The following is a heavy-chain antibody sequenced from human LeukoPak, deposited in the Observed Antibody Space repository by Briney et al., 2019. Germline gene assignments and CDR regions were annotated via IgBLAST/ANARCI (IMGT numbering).Heavy chain of an antibody. CDR3: ARGPLSDFWSGYTY. CDR1: GFTFSSYW. CDR2: IKQDGSEK. J-gene: IGHJ4*02. V-gene: IGHV3-7*01. D-gene: IGHD3-3*01. Sequence: GGSLRLSCAASGFTFSSYWMSWVRQAPGKGLEWVANIKQDGSEKYYVDSVKGRFTISRDNAKNSLYLQMNSLRAEDTAVYYCARGPLSDFWSGYTYWGQGTLVTVSS.